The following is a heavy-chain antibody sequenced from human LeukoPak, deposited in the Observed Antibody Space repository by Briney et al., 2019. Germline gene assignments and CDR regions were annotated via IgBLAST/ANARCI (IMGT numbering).Heavy chain of an antibody. CDR2: ISYDGSNK. CDR1: GFTFSSYA. Sequence: PGRSLRLSCAASGFTFSSYAMHWVRQAPGKGLEWVAVISYDGSNKYYADSVKGRFTISRDNSKNTLYLQMNSLRAEDTAVYYCARDPLLWFGELLGPSDYYYGMDVWGQGTTVTVSS. CDR3: ARDPLLWFGELLGPSDYYYGMDV. V-gene: IGHV3-30-3*01. J-gene: IGHJ6*02. D-gene: IGHD3-10*01.